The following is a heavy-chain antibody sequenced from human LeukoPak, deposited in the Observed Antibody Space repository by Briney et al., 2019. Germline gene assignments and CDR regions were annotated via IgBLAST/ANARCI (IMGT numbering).Heavy chain of an antibody. J-gene: IGHJ5*02. CDR3: ARGGANCSGGRCPLNWFDP. CDR1: GFTVSSNY. Sequence: GGSLRLSCAASGFTVSSNYMSWIRQAPGKGLEWVSVMYSGGSTYYADSVKGRFTISRGNSKNMVYLQMNSLRADDTAVYYCARGGANCSGGRCPLNWFDPWGQGTPVTVSS. CDR2: MYSGGST. D-gene: IGHD2-15*01. V-gene: IGHV3-53*01.